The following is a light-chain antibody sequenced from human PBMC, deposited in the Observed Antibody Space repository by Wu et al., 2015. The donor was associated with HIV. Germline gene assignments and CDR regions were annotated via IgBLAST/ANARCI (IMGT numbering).Light chain of an antibody. CDR3: QQYGSSPLA. V-gene: IGKV3-20*01. Sequence: EIVLTQSPGTLSLSPGETATLSCWASQSVTSDDLAWYQQKPGQAPRLLIYGASTRATGIPDRFSASGSGTDFTLTISRLEPEDFAVYYCQQYGSSPLAFGQGTKVEIK. J-gene: IGKJ1*01. CDR2: GAS. CDR1: QSVTSDD.